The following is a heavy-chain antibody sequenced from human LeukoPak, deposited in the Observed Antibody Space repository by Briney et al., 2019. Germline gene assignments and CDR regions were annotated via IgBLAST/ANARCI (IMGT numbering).Heavy chain of an antibody. J-gene: IGHJ4*02. Sequence: SETLSLTCAVYGGSFSGYYWSWIRQPPGKGLEWIGEINHSGSTNYNPSLKSRVTVSLDTSKNQIALRLTSVTAADTAVYYCARHPFATPFDHWGRGILVTVSS. V-gene: IGHV4-34*01. CDR3: ARHPFATPFDH. CDR1: GGSFSGYY. CDR2: INHSGST.